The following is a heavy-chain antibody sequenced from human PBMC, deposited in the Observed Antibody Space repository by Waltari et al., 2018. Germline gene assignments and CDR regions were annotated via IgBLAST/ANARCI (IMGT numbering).Heavy chain of an antibody. CDR2: INQYGSEE. CDR3: ARGDSWAFDI. V-gene: IGHV3-7*01. D-gene: IGHD4-4*01. Sequence: ELQLVESGGGLVQPGRSLKLSWSASGFVFNNYWMCWVRQAPGKGLEWVANINQYGSEEHYVDSAKGRFTISRDNAKNAVYLQMNSLSAGDTSVYYCARGDSWAFDIWGQGTMVTVAS. J-gene: IGHJ3*02. CDR1: GFVFNNYW.